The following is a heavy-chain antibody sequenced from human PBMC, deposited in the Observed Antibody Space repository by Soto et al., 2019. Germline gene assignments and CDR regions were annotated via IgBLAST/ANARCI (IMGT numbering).Heavy chain of an antibody. Sequence: SETLSLTCAVYGGSFSGYYWSWIRQPPGKGLEWIGEINHSGSTNYNPSLKSRVTISVDTSKNQFSLKLSSVTAADTAVYYCARGYSSSWYNPRIYDYWGQGTLVTVSS. CDR3: ARGYSSSWYNPRIYDY. V-gene: IGHV4-34*01. J-gene: IGHJ4*02. CDR2: INHSGST. CDR1: GGSFSGYY. D-gene: IGHD6-13*01.